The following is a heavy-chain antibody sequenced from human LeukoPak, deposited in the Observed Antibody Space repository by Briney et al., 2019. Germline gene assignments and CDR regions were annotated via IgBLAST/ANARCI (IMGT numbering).Heavy chain of an antibody. CDR3: ARVDDLDAFDI. V-gene: IGHV3-30*04. D-gene: IGHD2-2*03. J-gene: IGHJ3*02. Sequence: GGSLRLSCVTSGFTFSNHAMHWVRQGPGKGLEWVAVISDDGSSKFCTDSVKGRFTISRDNSKNTLFLQINSLRPEDTALYYCARVDDLDAFDIWGQGTLVTVSS. CDR1: GFTFSNHA. CDR2: ISDDGSSK.